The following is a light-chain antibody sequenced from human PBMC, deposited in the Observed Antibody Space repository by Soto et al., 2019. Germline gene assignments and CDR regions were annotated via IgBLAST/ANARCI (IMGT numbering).Light chain of an antibody. V-gene: IGLV3-25*03. J-gene: IGLJ2*01. CDR3: QSADSSGTYHVV. CDR1: ALPKQY. CDR2: KDS. Sequence: SYELTQPPSVSVSPGQKARITCSGDALPKQYAYWYQQKPGQAPVLVIYKDSERPSGIPERFSGSSSGTTVTLTISGVQAEDEADYYCQSADSSGTYHVVFGGGTKLTVL.